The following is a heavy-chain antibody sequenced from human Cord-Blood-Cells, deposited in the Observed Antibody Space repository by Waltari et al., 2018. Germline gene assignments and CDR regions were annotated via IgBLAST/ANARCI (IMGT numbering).Heavy chain of an antibody. J-gene: IGHJ5*02. CDR2: IYHSGST. CDR1: GYSISSGYY. V-gene: IGHV4-38-2*02. CDR3: ARAGIWDDNWFDP. D-gene: IGHD2-15*01. Sequence: QVQLQESGPGLVKPSETLSLTCTVSGYSISSGYYWGWTRQPPGKGLEWIGSIYHSGSTYYNPSLKSRVTISVDTSKNQFSLKLSSVTAADTAVYYCARAGIWDDNWFDPWGQGTLVTVSS.